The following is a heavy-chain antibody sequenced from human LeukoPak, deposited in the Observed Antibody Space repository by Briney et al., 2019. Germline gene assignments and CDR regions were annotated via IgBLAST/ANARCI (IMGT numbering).Heavy chain of an antibody. CDR3: AATTRSGWYYFHY. CDR1: GYSFTSYW. D-gene: IGHD6-19*01. Sequence: GESLKISCKGCGYSFTSYWISWVRQMPGKGLEWMGRIDPSDSYTKYSPSFQGHVTISADKSISTAYLQWSSLKASDTAMFYCAATTRSGWYYFHYWGQGTLVTVSS. V-gene: IGHV5-10-1*01. CDR2: IDPSDSYT. J-gene: IGHJ4*02.